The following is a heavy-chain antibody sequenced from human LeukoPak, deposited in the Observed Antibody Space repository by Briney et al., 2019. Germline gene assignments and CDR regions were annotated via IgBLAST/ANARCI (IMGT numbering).Heavy chain of an antibody. CDR1: SGSINSYY. CDR2: IYTTGAT. D-gene: IGHD1-26*01. CDR3: GRQGYTASYYFLDF. Sequence: PSETLSHTCTVSSGSINSYYWGWVRQPPGKGLEWIGRIYTTGATQYNPSLKSRVTMSIDTSTNQFSLNLRSMTAADTAVYYCGRQGYTASYYFLDFWRQGTLVAVS. J-gene: IGHJ4*02. V-gene: IGHV4-4*07.